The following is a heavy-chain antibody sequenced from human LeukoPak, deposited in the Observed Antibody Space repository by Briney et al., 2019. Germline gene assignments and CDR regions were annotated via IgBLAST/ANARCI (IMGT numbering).Heavy chain of an antibody. CDR2: ISSSGST. Sequence: NPSETLSLTCTASGASISSYFWSWIRQPPGKGLEWIGYISSSGSTYYSPSLKSRVTISVDTSKNQFSLKLSSVTAADTALYYCARVGENYYYCMDVWGKGTTVTISS. CDR1: GASISSYF. V-gene: IGHV4-59*01. D-gene: IGHD3-10*01. J-gene: IGHJ6*03. CDR3: ARVGENYYYCMDV.